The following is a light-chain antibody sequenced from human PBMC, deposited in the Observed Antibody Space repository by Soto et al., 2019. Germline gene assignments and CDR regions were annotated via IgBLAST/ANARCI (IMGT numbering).Light chain of an antibody. CDR3: CSYAGTSTLI. J-gene: IGLJ2*01. CDR2: EGS. CDR1: SSDVGSYNL. V-gene: IGLV2-23*01. Sequence: QSALTQPASVSGSPGQSITISCTGTSSDVGSYNLVSWYQQYPGKAPKLTIYEGSKRPSGVSNRFSGSKSGNTASLTISGLQDEDAADYYCCSYAGTSTLIFGGGTKLTVL.